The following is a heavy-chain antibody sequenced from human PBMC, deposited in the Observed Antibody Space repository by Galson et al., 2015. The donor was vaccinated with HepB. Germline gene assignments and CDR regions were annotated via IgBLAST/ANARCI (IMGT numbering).Heavy chain of an antibody. J-gene: IGHJ4*02. CDR2: ISLSSSST. CDR1: GFTFGSYS. V-gene: IGHV3-48*01. D-gene: IGHD1-26*01. CDR3: ARGEWEAFDY. Sequence: SLRLSCAASGFTFGSYSFNWVRQAPGKGLEWLSYISLSSSSTYYADSLKGRFTISRDDAKNSLYLQMNSLRVEDTAVYYCARGEWEAFDYWGQGTLVTVSP.